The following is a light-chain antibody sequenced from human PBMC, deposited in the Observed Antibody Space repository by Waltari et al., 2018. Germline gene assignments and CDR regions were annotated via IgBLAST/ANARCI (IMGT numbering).Light chain of an antibody. CDR3: QQRSNWPLT. J-gene: IGKJ5*01. V-gene: IGKV3-15*01. Sequence: IVMTQSPATLSVSPGESATLSCRASQSVSSNLAWYQHKPGQAPRLLIYGASTRATGIAARFSGSGSGTEFTLTISSLQSEDFAVYYCQQRSNWPLTFGQGTRLEIK. CDR1: QSVSSN. CDR2: GAS.